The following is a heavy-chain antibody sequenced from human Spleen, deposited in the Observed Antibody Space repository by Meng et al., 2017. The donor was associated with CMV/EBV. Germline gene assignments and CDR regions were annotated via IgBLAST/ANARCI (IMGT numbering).Heavy chain of an antibody. CDR1: GFTFDDYA. CDR2: VTWNGGST. CDR3: ARGRRTIFGVVNAFDI. J-gene: IGHJ3*02. D-gene: IGHD3-3*01. V-gene: IGHV3-20*04. Sequence: GESLKISCAASGFTFDDYAMTWLRQVPGKGLEWVSGVTWNGGSTAYADSVKGRFTISRDNAKNSLYLQMDSLRAEDTAVYYCARGRRTIFGVVNAFDIWGQGTMVTVSS.